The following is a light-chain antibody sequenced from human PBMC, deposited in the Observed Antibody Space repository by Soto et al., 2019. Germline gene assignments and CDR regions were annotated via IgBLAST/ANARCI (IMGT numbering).Light chain of an antibody. CDR1: QSVSSSY. V-gene: IGKV3-20*01. Sequence: EIVLTQSPGTLSLSPGERATLSCRASQSVSSSYLAWYQQKPGQAPRLLIYGASSRATGIPDRFSGSGSGTDFTLTISRLEPEDFAVYYCHQYDISPLTFVGGTKVEIK. CDR3: HQYDISPLT. J-gene: IGKJ4*01. CDR2: GAS.